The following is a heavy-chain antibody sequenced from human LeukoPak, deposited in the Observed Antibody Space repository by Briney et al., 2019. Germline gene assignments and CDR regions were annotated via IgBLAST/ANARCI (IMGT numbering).Heavy chain of an antibody. D-gene: IGHD3-22*01. CDR3: ATGEYYDSSGYYSFDY. J-gene: IGHJ4*02. CDR2: FDPEDGET. CDR1: GYTLTELS. V-gene: IGHV1-24*01. Sequence: ASVEVSCKVSGYTLTELSMHWVRQAPGKGLEWMGGFDPEDGETIYAQKFQGRVTMTEDTSTDTAYMELSSLRSEDTAVYYCATGEYYDSSGYYSFDYWGQGTLVTVSS.